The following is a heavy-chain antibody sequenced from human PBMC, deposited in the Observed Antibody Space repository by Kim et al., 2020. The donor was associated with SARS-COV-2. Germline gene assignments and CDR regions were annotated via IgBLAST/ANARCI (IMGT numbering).Heavy chain of an antibody. Sequence: ASVKVSCKASGYTFTSYYMHWVRQAPGQGLEWMGIINPSGGSTSYAQKFQGRVTMTRDTSTSTVYMELSSLRSEDTAVYYCARDLPHYYDSSGSKTRGDYWGQGTLVTVSS. CDR3: ARDLPHYYDSSGSKTRGDY. CDR1: GYTFTSYY. CDR2: INPSGGST. D-gene: IGHD3-22*01. V-gene: IGHV1-46*01. J-gene: IGHJ4*02.